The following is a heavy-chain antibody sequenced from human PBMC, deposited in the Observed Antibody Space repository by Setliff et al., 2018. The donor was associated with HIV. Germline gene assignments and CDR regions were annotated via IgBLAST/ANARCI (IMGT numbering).Heavy chain of an antibody. CDR1: GGSISSGGYY. D-gene: IGHD5-18*01. J-gene: IGHJ3*02. Sequence: LSLTCTVSGGSISSGGYYWSWIRQHPGKGLEWIGYIYYSETTYYNPSLKSRVTISVDKSKNHFSLKLTSVTAADAAVYYCARDQGYSYGSGPFHSWGQGTMVTVS. V-gene: IGHV4-31*03. CDR2: IYYSETT. CDR3: ARDQGYSYGSGPFHS.